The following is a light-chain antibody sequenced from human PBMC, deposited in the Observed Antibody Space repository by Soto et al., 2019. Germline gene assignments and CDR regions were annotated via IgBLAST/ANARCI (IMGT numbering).Light chain of an antibody. Sequence: VLTQPPSESGAPGQRVTISCTGSSSNIGAGYDVHWYQQSPGTAPKLPIYGNSNRPSGVPDRFSGSKSGTSASLAITGLQAEDEADYYCQSYDSSLSGVFGSGTKVTVL. CDR2: GNS. J-gene: IGLJ1*01. CDR3: QSYDSSLSGV. CDR1: SSNIGAGYD. V-gene: IGLV1-40*01.